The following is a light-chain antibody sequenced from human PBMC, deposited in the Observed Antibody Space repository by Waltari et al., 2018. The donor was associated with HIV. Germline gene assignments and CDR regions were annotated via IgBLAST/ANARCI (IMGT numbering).Light chain of an antibody. CDR2: SNI. J-gene: IGLJ1*01. Sequence: QSVLTQPPSVSGALGQRVTISFTGTRTNIGAGHDVHWYQQLPGTAPKLLIYSNIIRPSGVPDRFSASKSGTSASLAITGLRPEDEADYYCQSYDTSLSVNYVFGTGTKVTVL. CDR3: QSYDTSLSVNYV. V-gene: IGLV1-40*01. CDR1: RTNIGAGHD.